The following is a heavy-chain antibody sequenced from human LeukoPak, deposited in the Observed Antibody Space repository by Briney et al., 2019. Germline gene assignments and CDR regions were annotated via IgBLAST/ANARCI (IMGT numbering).Heavy chain of an antibody. D-gene: IGHD1-26*01. V-gene: IGHV3-30*02. CDR3: AKSRGSYWVPEFDY. CDR1: GFTFSSYG. CDR2: IRYDGSNK. J-gene: IGHJ4*02. Sequence: GGTLRLSCAASGFTFSSYGMHWVRQAPGKGLEWVAFIRYDGSNKYYADSVKGRFTISRDNSKNTLYLQMNSLRAEDTAIYYCAKSRGSYWVPEFDYWGQGTLVTVSS.